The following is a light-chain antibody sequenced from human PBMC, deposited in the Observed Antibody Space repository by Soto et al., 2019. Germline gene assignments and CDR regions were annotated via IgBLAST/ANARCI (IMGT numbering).Light chain of an antibody. J-gene: IGKJ1*01. Sequence: DIHITQSPSTLSGXXXXXXPXTXGASQTISSWLAWYQQKPGKAPKPLIYKASTLKSGVPSRFSGSGSGTEFTLTISSLQPDDFATYYCQHYNSYSEAFGQGTKVDIK. CDR3: QHYNSYSEA. V-gene: IGKV1-5*03. CDR2: KAS. CDR1: QTISSW.